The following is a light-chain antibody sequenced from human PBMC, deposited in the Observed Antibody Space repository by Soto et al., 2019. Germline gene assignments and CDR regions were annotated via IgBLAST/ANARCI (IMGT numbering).Light chain of an antibody. J-gene: IGKJ2*01. Sequence: EIVLTQSPATLSLSPGERATLSCRASQSIDSGYLAWYQQKPGQAPRLLIYGASTRGTGIPNKFSGSGSGTDFTLTISRLEPEDFAVFYCQHFGTSPPMYTFGQVTKLEIK. CDR2: GAS. CDR3: QHFGTSPPMYT. V-gene: IGKV3-20*01. CDR1: QSIDSGY.